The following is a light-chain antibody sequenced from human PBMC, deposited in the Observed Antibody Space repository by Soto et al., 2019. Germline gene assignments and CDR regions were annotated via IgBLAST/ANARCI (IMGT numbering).Light chain of an antibody. CDR1: QSVSSSY. V-gene: IGKV3-20*01. CDR2: GAS. Sequence: EIVLTQSPGTLSLSPGERATLSFRASQSVSSSYLAWYQHKPGQAPRLLIYGASSRATGIPDRFSGSGSGTEFTLTISSLQPDDFATYYCQQYNSYSAFGQGTKVDIK. J-gene: IGKJ1*01. CDR3: QQYNSYSA.